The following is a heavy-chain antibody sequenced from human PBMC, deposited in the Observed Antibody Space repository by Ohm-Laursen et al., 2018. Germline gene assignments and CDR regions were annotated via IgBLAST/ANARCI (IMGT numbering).Heavy chain of an antibody. J-gene: IGHJ3*02. V-gene: IGHV4-31*11. CDR3: ARGAKLVVVTANDAFDI. CDR2: IYYSGST. CDR1: GGSISSGGYY. D-gene: IGHD2-21*02. Sequence: SQTLSLTCAVSGGSISSGGYYWSWIRQHPGKGLEWIGYIYYSGSTYYNPSLKSRVTISVDTSKNQFSLKLSSVTAAGTAVYYCARGAKLVVVTANDAFDIWGQGTMVTVSS.